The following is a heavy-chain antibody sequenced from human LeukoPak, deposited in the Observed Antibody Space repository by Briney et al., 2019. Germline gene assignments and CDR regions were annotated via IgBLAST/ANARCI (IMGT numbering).Heavy chain of an antibody. Sequence: GGSLRLSCAASGFTFSSYGMHWVRQAPGKGLEWVAFIRYDGSNKYYADSVKGRFTISRDNFKNTLYLQMNSLRAEDTAVYYCAKANIAYCSSTSCYHDGAFDIWGQGTMVTVSS. D-gene: IGHD2-2*01. CDR3: AKANIAYCSSTSCYHDGAFDI. CDR1: GFTFSSYG. J-gene: IGHJ3*02. CDR2: IRYDGSNK. V-gene: IGHV3-30*02.